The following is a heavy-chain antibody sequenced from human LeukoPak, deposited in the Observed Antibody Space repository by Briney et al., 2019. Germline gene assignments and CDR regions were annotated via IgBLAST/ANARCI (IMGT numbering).Heavy chain of an antibody. Sequence: SETLSLTCTVAGGSMSSDSYYWDWIRQPPGKGLEWIGSSHYSGSTYYHPSLKSRVTISVETSKNQFSLKLTSVTAADTAVYYCATRPVAGPVTILHVFDIWGQRTMVTVSS. V-gene: IGHV4-39*01. J-gene: IGHJ3*02. CDR2: SHYSGST. D-gene: IGHD4-17*01. CDR1: GGSMSSDSYY. CDR3: ATRPVAGPVTILHVFDI.